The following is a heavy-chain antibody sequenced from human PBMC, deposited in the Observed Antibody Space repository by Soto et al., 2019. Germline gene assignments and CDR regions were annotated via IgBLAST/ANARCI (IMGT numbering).Heavy chain of an antibody. CDR1: GFSFSHFG. CDR3: AKDDSEYSNYWTSFDY. J-gene: IGHJ4*02. Sequence: QVQLVESGGGVVQPGRSLRLSCAASGFSFSHFGMEWVRQAPGKGLEWVASISYDGSIKYYTDSVKGRFTISRDNYKGTLPLQMNSLRAEDTAMYYCAKDDSEYSNYWTSFDYWGQGPLVTVSS. D-gene: IGHD4-4*01. CDR2: ISYDGSIK. V-gene: IGHV3-30*18.